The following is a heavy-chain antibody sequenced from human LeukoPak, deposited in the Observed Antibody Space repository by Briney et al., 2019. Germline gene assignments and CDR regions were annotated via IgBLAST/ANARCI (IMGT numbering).Heavy chain of an antibody. Sequence: PGGSLRLSCAASGLTFSSHGFHWVRQAPGKGLEWVTFISLDGSKKSCADSVKGRFTFSRDDSKNTLYLEMNSLRAEDTAVYYCARDRAVSWFDSRGLGALVTVSS. D-gene: IGHD3-10*01. CDR3: ARDRAVSWFDS. V-gene: IGHV3-33*05. CDR1: GLTFSSHG. CDR2: ISLDGSKK. J-gene: IGHJ5*01.